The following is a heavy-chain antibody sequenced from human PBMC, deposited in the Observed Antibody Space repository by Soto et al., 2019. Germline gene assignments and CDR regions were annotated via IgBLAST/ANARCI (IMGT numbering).Heavy chain of an antibody. J-gene: IGHJ4*02. V-gene: IGHV3-74*01. CDR2: LDNDGTNT. Sequence: PGGSLRLSCAASGFTYSTYWMHWDRQAPGKGLVWVSRLDNDGTNTRYADSVKGRFTVSRDNGKNTVYLQMDSLRAEDTAVYYCARDGGTYFDYWGQGTLVTVSS. CDR3: ARDGGTYFDY. CDR1: GFTYSTYW. D-gene: IGHD3-16*01.